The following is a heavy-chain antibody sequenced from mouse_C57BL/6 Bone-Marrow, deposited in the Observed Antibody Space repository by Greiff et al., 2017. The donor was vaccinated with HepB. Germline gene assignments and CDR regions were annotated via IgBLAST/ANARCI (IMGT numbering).Heavy chain of an antibody. D-gene: IGHD2-2*01. Sequence: DVQLVESGGGLVQPGGSMKLSCVASGFTFSNYWMNWVRQSPEKGLEWVAQIRLKSDNYATHYAESVKGRFTISRDDSKSSVYLQMNNLRAEDNGIYYCTGGGLPPFAYWGQGTLVTVSA. CDR1: GFTFSNYW. CDR3: TGGGLPPFAY. CDR2: IRLKSDNYAT. V-gene: IGHV6-3*01. J-gene: IGHJ3*01.